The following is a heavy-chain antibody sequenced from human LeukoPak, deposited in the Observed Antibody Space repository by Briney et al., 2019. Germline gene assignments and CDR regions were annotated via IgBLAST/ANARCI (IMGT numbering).Heavy chain of an antibody. CDR3: ARAAVPALGY. CDR1: GYTFTGYY. CDR2: INPNSGGT. J-gene: IGHJ4*02. Sequence: ASVNVSCKASGYTFTGYYTHWVRQAPGQGLEWMGWINPNSGGTNYAQKFQGRVTMTRDTSISTAYVELSRLRSDDTAVYYCARAAVPALGYWGQGTLVTVSS. V-gene: IGHV1-2*02. D-gene: IGHD3-16*01.